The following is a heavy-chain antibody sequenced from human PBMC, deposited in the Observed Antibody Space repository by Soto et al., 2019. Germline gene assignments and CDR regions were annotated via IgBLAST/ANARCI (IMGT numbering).Heavy chain of an antibody. CDR2: INPDGRTT. D-gene: IGHD3-9*01. CDR3: ARDREYDILTGTDS. V-gene: IGHV3-74*01. J-gene: IGHJ4*02. Sequence: GGSLRPSCAASGFILSKYWMHWVRQAPGKGLLWVSRINPDGRTTTYADSVKGRFTISRDNAKNTLYLQIDSLRVEDTAVYYCARDREYDILTGTDSWGQGTLVTVSS. CDR1: GFILSKYW.